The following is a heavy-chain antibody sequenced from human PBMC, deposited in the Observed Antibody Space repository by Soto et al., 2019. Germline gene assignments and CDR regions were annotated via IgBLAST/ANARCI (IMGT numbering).Heavy chain of an antibody. CDR1: VYSFDITW. D-gene: IGHD3-10*01. Sequence: PGESLQISCKGSVYSFDITWLAWLRQVPGKGLEWVGIIYPGDSDTRYSPSLEGQVTLSVDKSISTAYLQWSSLKDSDTATNYGARLESYFDRTGYGNGGGHGTMGKVSS. CDR2: IYPGDSDT. V-gene: IGHV5-51*01. J-gene: IGHJ4*01. CDR3: ARLESYFDRTGYGNG.